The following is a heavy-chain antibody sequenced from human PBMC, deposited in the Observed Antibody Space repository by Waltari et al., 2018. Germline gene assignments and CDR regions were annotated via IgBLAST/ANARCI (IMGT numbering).Heavy chain of an antibody. Sequence: EVQVLESGGGLVQPGGSLRLSCAASGFTFSFFAMDWVRQAPGKGLEWVSAIGGVDGNTHYADSVKGRFTISRDNSKNTVYLQMNSLRAEDTAVYYCARQLSRCFDYWGQGTLVTVSS. CDR1: GFTFSFFA. J-gene: IGHJ4*02. CDR2: IGGVDGNT. CDR3: ARQLSRCFDY. D-gene: IGHD1-1*01. V-gene: IGHV3-23*01.